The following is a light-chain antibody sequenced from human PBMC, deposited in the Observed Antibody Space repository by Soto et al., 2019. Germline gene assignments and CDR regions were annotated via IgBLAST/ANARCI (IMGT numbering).Light chain of an antibody. V-gene: IGLV2-23*01. CDR3: CSYAGSTIRYV. CDR2: EAT. J-gene: IGLJ1*01. CDR1: DVGSYNL. Sequence: QSALTQPASVSGSPGQSITISCTGSDVGSYNLVSWYQQHPGKAPKLMIYEATKRPSGVSNRFSGSKSGNTASLTISGLQAEDEADYYCCSYAGSTIRYVFGTGTKVTVL.